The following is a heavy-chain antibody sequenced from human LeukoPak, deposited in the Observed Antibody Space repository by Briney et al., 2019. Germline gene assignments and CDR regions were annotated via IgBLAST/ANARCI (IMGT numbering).Heavy chain of an antibody. CDR2: ISGSGSDT. D-gene: IGHD6-13*01. J-gene: IGHJ4*02. V-gene: IGHV3-11*06. CDR3: ARVGSIAAAGTPDY. Sequence: GGSLRLSCAASRFIFSDYYMTWIRQAPGKGLEWLSYISGSGSDTNYADSVEGRFTTSRDNAKNSLYLQMNSLRAEDTAVYYCARVGSIAAAGTPDYWGQGTLVTVSS. CDR1: RFIFSDYY.